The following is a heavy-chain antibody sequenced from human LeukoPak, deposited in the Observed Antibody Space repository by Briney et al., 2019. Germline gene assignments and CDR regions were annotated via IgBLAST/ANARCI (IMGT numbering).Heavy chain of an antibody. CDR1: GFTFHDYA. J-gene: IGHJ4*02. V-gene: IGHV3-43D*03. Sequence: GGSLRPSCAASGFTFHDYAMHWVRQAPGKGLEWVSLISWDGGSTYYADSVKGRFTISRDNSKNSLYLQMNSLRAQDTALYYCAKDSKAVTGTGNIDYWGQGTLVTVSS. D-gene: IGHD6-19*01. CDR3: AKDSKAVTGTGNIDY. CDR2: ISWDGGST.